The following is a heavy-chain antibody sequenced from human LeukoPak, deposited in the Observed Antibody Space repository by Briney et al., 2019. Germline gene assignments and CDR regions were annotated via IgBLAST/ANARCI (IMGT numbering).Heavy chain of an antibody. CDR1: GYTFTGYY. V-gene: IGHV1-2*02. CDR2: INPNSGGT. Sequence: ASVKVSCKASGYTFTGYYMHWVRQAPGQGLEWMGWINPNSGGTNYAQKFQGRVTMTRDTSISTAYMELSRLRSDDTAAYYCAREDSSGWSPSYFDYWGQGTLVTVSS. J-gene: IGHJ4*02. CDR3: AREDSSGWSPSYFDY. D-gene: IGHD6-19*01.